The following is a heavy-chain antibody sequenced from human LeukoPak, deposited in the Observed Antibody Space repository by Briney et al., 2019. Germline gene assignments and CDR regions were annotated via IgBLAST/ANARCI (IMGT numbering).Heavy chain of an antibody. J-gene: IGHJ6*02. V-gene: IGHV3-30*04. D-gene: IGHD3-10*01. CDR2: ISYDGSNK. CDR1: GFTFSSYA. Sequence: PGRSLRLSCAASGFTFSSYAMHWVSQAPGKGLEWVAVISYDGSNKYYADSVKGRFTISRDNSKNTLYLQMNSLRAEDTAVYYCARTNFGAYYYYGMDVWGQGTTVTVSS. CDR3: ARTNFGAYYYYGMDV.